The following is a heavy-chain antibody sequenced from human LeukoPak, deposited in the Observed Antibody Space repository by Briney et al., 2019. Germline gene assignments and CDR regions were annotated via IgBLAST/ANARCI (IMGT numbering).Heavy chain of an antibody. CDR1: GFTFSNYE. V-gene: IGHV3-48*03. CDR3: VREGSLDDFDY. Sequence: GGSLRLSCVASGFTFSNYEVNWVRQAPGKGPEWVSYITKTGNSKYYADSVKGRFTVSRDDANKSLYLQMDSLGAEDTAVYYCVREGSLDDFDYWGQGTLVTVSS. D-gene: IGHD3-9*01. J-gene: IGHJ4*02. CDR2: ITKTGNSK.